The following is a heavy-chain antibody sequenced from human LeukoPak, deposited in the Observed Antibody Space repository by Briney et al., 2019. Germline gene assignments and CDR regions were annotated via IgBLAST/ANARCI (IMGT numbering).Heavy chain of an antibody. V-gene: IGHV4-59*01. CDR1: SRSISSFY. J-gene: IGHJ4*02. CDR2: IYYSGTP. CDR3: ALTWIAAAGLYFDY. Sequence: PETLSLTCTVSSRSISSFYWSWIRHPPGKGLEWVGYIYYSGTPNYNPTLKSRATISVAPSTAQSSLKLSSVTVTATAVYYCALTWIAAAGLYFDYWGQGTLVTVSS. D-gene: IGHD6-13*01.